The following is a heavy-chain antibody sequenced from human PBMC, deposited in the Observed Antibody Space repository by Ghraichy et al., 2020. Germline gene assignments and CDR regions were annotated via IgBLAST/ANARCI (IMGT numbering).Heavy chain of an antibody. J-gene: IGHJ4*02. D-gene: IGHD4-17*01. V-gene: IGHV3-13*01. CDR3: ARGSGSSVTTLDY. CDR2: IGTAGDS. CDR1: GFTFSSYD. Sequence: GESLRLSCAASGFTFSSYDMHWVRQATGKGLEWVSTIGTAGDSYYPGSVKGRFTISRENAKNSSYLQMNSLRVGDTAVYYCARGSGSSVTTLDYWGQGTLVTVPS.